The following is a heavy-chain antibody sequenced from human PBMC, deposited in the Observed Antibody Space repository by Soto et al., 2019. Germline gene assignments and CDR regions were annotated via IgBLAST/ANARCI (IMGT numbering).Heavy chain of an antibody. V-gene: IGHV3-21*01. D-gene: IGHD3-22*01. CDR2: ISSSSSYI. Sequence: GGSLRLSCAASGFTFSSYSMNWVRQAPGKGLEWVSSISSSSSYIYYADSVKGRFTISRDNAKNSLYLQMNSLRAEDTAVYYCARDLEYYYDSSGSPQGYWGQGTLVTVSS. CDR3: ARDLEYYYDSSGSPQGY. CDR1: GFTFSSYS. J-gene: IGHJ4*02.